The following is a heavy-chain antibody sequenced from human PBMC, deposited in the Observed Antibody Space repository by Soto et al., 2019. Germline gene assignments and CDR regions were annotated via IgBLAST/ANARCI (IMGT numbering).Heavy chain of an antibody. CDR1: GFTFSSYA. CDR2: ISGSGGIT. J-gene: IGHJ4*02. Sequence: EVQLLESGGGLVQPGGSLRLSCAASGFTFSSYAMRWVRQAPVKGLEWVSAISGSGGITYYADSVKGLFTISRDNSKNTLYLQMNSLRAEDTAVYYCARRGSGSYYDDWGQGTLVTVSS. CDR3: ARRGSGSYYDD. V-gene: IGHV3-23*01. D-gene: IGHD1-26*01.